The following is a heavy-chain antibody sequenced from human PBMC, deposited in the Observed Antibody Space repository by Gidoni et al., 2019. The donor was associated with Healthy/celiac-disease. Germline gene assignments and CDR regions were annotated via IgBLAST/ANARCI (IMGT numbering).Heavy chain of an antibody. V-gene: IGHV3-30*18. J-gene: IGHJ4*02. CDR3: AKGGLEVTTVTNYFDY. CDR2: ISYDGSNK. Sequence: TFSSYGMHWVRQAPGKGLEWVAVISYDGSNKYYADSVKGRFTISRDNSKNTLYLQMNSLRAEDTAVYYCAKGGLEVTTVTNYFDYWGQGTLVTVSS. D-gene: IGHD4-17*01. CDR1: TFSSYG.